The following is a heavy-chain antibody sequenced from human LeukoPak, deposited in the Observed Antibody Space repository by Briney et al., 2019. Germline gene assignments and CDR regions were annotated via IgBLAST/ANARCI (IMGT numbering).Heavy chain of an antibody. V-gene: IGHV3-48*03. CDR2: ISSSDNSV. Sequence: PGGSLRLSCAASGFTFSNYEMSWVRQAPGKGLEWVSYISSSDNSVYYADSVKGRFTISRDNAENSLYLQMNSLRAEDTAVYYCARDPVAAGFDRWFDPWGQGTLVTVSS. J-gene: IGHJ5*02. D-gene: IGHD2-21*01. CDR1: GFTFSNYE. CDR3: ARDPVAAGFDRWFDP.